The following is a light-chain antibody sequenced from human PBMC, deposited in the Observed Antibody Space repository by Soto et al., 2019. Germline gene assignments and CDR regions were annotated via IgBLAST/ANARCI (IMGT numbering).Light chain of an antibody. V-gene: IGKV3-20*01. J-gene: IGKJ5*01. Sequence: VLKQSPGTLSLSPGERATLSCRASQSVSSNYLAWYQQKPGQAPRLLIYGASSRATGIPDRFSGSGSGTDFTLTISRLEPEDFAVYYCQQYGSSTGITFGQRTLPAI. CDR3: QQYGSSTGIT. CDR1: QSVSSNY. CDR2: GAS.